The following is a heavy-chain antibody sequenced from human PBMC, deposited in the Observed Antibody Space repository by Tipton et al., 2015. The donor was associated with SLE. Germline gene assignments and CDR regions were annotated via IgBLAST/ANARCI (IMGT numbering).Heavy chain of an antibody. Sequence: QLVQSGPEVKKPGSSVKVSCKASGGTFSSYAISRERQAPGQGLEWKGGIIPIFGTANYAQKFQGRVTITTDESTSTAYMELSSLRSEYTAVYYCARGGHYGSRRYSHYYFDYWGQGTLVTVSS. D-gene: IGHD3-10*01. CDR2: IIPIFGTA. V-gene: IGHV1-69*05. CDR1: GGTFSSYA. CDR3: ARGGHYGSRRYSHYYFDY. J-gene: IGHJ4*02.